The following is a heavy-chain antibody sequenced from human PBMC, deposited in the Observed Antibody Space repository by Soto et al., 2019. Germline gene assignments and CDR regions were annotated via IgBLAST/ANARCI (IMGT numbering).Heavy chain of an antibody. J-gene: IGHJ5*01. Sequence: PGESLKISCKGSGYSFTSYWISWVRQMPGKGLEWMGRIDPSDSYTNYSPSFQGHVTISAAKSISTAYLQWSSLKASDTAMYYCARPPLLFGVVKDWFDSWGQGTLVTVSS. D-gene: IGHD3-3*01. CDR3: ARPPLLFGVVKDWFDS. CDR1: GYSFTSYW. V-gene: IGHV5-10-1*01. CDR2: IDPSDSYT.